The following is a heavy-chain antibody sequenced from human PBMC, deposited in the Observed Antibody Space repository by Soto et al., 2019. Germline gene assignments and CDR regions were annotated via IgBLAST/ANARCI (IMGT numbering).Heavy chain of an antibody. V-gene: IGHV3-43*02. CDR3: AKDIRRITMVRGVELGY. CDR1: GFTFDDYA. Sequence: GESLKISCAASGFTFDDYAMHWVRQAPGKGLEWVSLISGDGGSTYYADSVKGRFTISRDNSKNSLYLQMNSLRTEDTALYYCAKDIRRITMVRGVELGYWGQGTLVTVSS. CDR2: ISGDGGST. J-gene: IGHJ4*02. D-gene: IGHD3-10*01.